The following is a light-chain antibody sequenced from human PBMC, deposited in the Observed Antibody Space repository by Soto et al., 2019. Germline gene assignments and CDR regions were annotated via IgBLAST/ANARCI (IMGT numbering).Light chain of an antibody. V-gene: IGKV1-12*01. Sequence: DIQMTQSPSFVSASVGDSVTITCRASQAVSTWLAWYQQKPGGAPRLLIYAASTLQSGVPSRFRVSGSGTDFTLTIRSLQPEDFATYYCEQSNSFPRTFGGGTKVDIK. CDR3: EQSNSFPRT. J-gene: IGKJ4*01. CDR1: QAVSTW. CDR2: AAS.